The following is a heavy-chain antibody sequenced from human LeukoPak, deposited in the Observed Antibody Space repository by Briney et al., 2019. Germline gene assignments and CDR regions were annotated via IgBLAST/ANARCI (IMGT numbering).Heavy chain of an antibody. CDR3: ARDSDPDYYGSGRPFDY. CDR1: GFTFSSYS. D-gene: IGHD3-10*01. Sequence: RAGGSLRLSCAASGFTFSSYSMNWVRQAPGKGLEWVSYISSSSSTIYYADSVKGRFTISRDNAKNSLYLQMNSLRDEDTAVYYCARDSDPDYYGSGRPFDYWGQGTLVTVSS. CDR2: ISSSSSTI. J-gene: IGHJ4*02. V-gene: IGHV3-48*02.